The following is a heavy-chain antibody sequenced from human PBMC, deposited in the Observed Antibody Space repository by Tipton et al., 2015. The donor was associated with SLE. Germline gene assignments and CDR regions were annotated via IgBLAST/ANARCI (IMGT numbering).Heavy chain of an antibody. CDR2: FIPLFGSA. J-gene: IGHJ3*01. CDR3: ATRVTDYGFDV. CDR1: GGAFNSYT. V-gene: IGHV1-69*01. D-gene: IGHD2-21*02. Sequence: QLVQSGAEVKKPGSSVKVSCKTSGGAFNSYTFIWVRQAPGQGLEWMGGFIPLFGSADYAPRFRNRVTLTADESASTAFMDLSSLTLDDSAVYSCATRVTDYGFDVWGPGTVFSVAS.